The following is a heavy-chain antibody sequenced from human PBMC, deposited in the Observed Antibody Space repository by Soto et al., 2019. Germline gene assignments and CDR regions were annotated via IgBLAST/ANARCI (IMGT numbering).Heavy chain of an antibody. CDR1: GGTFSSYA. Sequence: QVQLVQSGAEVKKPGSSVKVSCKASGGTFSSYAISWVRQAPGQGLEWMGGIIPIFGTANYAQKFQGRVTITADESTSTAYMELTSLRSEDTAVYYCARVSYSWSYYGGGAFDIWGQGTMVTVSS. D-gene: IGHD1-26*01. V-gene: IGHV1-69*01. CDR3: ARVSYSWSYYGGGAFDI. J-gene: IGHJ3*02. CDR2: IIPIFGTA.